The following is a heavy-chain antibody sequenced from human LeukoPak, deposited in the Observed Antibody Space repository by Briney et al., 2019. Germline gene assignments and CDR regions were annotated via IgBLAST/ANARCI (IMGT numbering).Heavy chain of an antibody. CDR1: GGSISSSSYY. Sequence: SETLSLTCTVSGGSISSSSYYWGWIRQPPGKGLEWIGSIYYSGSTYYNPSLKSRVTISVDTSKNQFSLKLSSVTAADTAVYYCARDRTHWGGHNWFDPWGQGTLVTVSS. D-gene: IGHD2-21*01. J-gene: IGHJ5*02. V-gene: IGHV4-39*07. CDR2: IYYSGST. CDR3: ARDRTHWGGHNWFDP.